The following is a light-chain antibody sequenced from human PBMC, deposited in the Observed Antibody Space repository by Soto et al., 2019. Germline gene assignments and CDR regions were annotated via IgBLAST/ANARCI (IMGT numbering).Light chain of an antibody. CDR2: AAS. CDR3: QKYNRAPFT. Sequence: DIQMTQSPSSLSASVGDRVTITCRASQGISNYVAWYQQKPGKVPKLLISAASILQPGVPSRFSASASGTDFTLTISSLQPEDLATYYCQKYNRAPFTFGPGTKVDIK. V-gene: IGKV1-27*01. CDR1: QGISNY. J-gene: IGKJ3*01.